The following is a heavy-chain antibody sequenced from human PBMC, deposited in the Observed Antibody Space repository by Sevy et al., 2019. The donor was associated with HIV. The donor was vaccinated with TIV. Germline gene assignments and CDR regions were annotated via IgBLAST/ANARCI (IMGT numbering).Heavy chain of an antibody. Sequence: KQSQTLSLTCAISGDSVSSNSAAWNWIRQSPSRGLEWLGRTYYRSKWYNDYAVSVKSRITINPDTSKNQFSLQLNSVTPEDTAVYYCARESSGYYNHYYYYYGMDVWGQGTTVTVSS. V-gene: IGHV6-1*01. CDR2: TYYRSKWYN. CDR1: GDSVSSNSAA. D-gene: IGHD3-22*01. J-gene: IGHJ6*02. CDR3: ARESSGYYNHYYYYYGMDV.